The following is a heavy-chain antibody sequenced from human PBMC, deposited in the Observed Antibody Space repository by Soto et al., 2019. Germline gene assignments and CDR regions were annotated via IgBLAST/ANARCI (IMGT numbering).Heavy chain of an antibody. J-gene: IGHJ4*02. V-gene: IGHV1-3*01. CDR1: GYTFTSYA. D-gene: IGHD4-17*01. CDR3: ARETTTVTTSYFDY. Sequence: RASVKVSCKASGYTFTSYAMHWVRQAPGQRLEWMGWINAGNGNTKYSQKFQGRVTITRDTSATTAYMELSSLGSEDTAVYYCARETTTVTTSYFDYWGQGTLVTVSS. CDR2: INAGNGNT.